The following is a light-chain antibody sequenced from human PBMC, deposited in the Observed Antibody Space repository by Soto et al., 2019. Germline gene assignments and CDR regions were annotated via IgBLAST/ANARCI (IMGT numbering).Light chain of an antibody. CDR2: DVT. CDR1: SSDVGGYNF. Sequence: QSVLTQPASVSGSPGQSITISCTGTSSDVGGYNFVFWYQQHPGKAPKLMIYDVTNRSSGISNRFSGSKSGNTASLTISGLQADGEADYYCGSYTSTSTVVFGGGTQLTVL. J-gene: IGLJ2*01. V-gene: IGLV2-14*03. CDR3: GSYTSTSTVV.